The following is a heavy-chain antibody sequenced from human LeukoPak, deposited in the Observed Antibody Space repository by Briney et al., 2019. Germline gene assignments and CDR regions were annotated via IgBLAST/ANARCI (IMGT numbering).Heavy chain of an antibody. CDR1: GGSFSGYY. D-gene: IGHD2-21*01. V-gene: IGHV4-34*01. CDR2: INHSGST. Sequence: SETLSLTCAVYGGSFSGYYWSWIRQPPGKGLEWIGEINHSGSTNYNPSLKSRVTISVDTSKNQFPLKLSSVTAADTAVYYCARGDWVYWGQGTLVTVSS. CDR3: ARGDWVY. J-gene: IGHJ4*02.